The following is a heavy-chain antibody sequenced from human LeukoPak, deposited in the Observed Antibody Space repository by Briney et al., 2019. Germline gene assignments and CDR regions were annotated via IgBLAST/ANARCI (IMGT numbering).Heavy chain of an antibody. J-gene: IGHJ5*02. Sequence: GGSLRLSCPASGFTFSSYWLSWVRQAPGKGLEWVANINQDGSEKYYVDSVKGRFTISRDNAKNSLYLQMNSLRAEDTAVYYCARGRRVPAAMGNWFDPWGQGTLVTVSS. V-gene: IGHV3-7*01. CDR3: ARGRRVPAAMGNWFDP. CDR1: GFTFSSYW. CDR2: INQDGSEK. D-gene: IGHD2-2*01.